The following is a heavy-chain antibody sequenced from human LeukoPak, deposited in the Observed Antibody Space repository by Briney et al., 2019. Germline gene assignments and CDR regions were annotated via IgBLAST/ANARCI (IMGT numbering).Heavy chain of an antibody. V-gene: IGHV4-39*01. CDR3: ARQGGSIMAAALRP. J-gene: IGHJ5*02. CDR2: RYNTGTT. D-gene: IGHD6-13*01. CDR1: GGSFISSSHY. Sequence: SETLSLTCTVSGGSFISSSHYWGWIRQPPGKGLEWIGSRYNTGTTYYNPSLQSRVTISVDTSKNQFSLRLTSVTTADTAVYYCARQGGSIMAAALRPWGQGTLVTVSS.